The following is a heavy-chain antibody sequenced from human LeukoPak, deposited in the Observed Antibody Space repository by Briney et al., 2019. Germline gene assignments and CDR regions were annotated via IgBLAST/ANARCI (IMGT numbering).Heavy chain of an antibody. Sequence: SETLSLTCAVYGGSFSGYYWSWIRQPPGKGLEWIGEINHSGSTNYNPSLKSRVTISVDTSKNQFSLKQSSVTAADTAVYYCARDRGFCSGGSCYGFYYYYMDVWGKGTTVTISS. J-gene: IGHJ6*03. CDR1: GGSFSGYY. CDR2: INHSGST. D-gene: IGHD2-15*01. V-gene: IGHV4-34*01. CDR3: ARDRGFCSGGSCYGFYYYYMDV.